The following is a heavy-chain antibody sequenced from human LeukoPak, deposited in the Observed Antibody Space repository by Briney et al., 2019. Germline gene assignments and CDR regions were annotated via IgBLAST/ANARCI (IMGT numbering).Heavy chain of an antibody. D-gene: IGHD5-24*01. CDR1: GGSLSSYY. CDR3: ARHRGLQLIAFDI. J-gene: IGHJ3*02. V-gene: IGHV4-59*08. Sequence: PSETLSLTCIVYGGSLSSYYWSWIRQPPGRGLEWVGYIYYSGSTNYNPSLKSRVTISVDTSKNQFSLKLSSVTAADTAVYYCARHRGLQLIAFDIWGQGTMVTVSS. CDR2: IYYSGST.